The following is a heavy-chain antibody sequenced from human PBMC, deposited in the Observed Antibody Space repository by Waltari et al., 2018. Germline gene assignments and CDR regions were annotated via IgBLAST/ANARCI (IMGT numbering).Heavy chain of an antibody. Sequence: GYTFTDYYMHWVRQAPGQGLEWMGRINPNSGGTNYTQKFQGRVTMTRDTSISTAYMELSRLRSDDTAVYYCARGGPAIFGVLITKRFDYWGQGTLVTVSS. D-gene: IGHD3-3*01. CDR3: ARGGPAIFGVLITKRFDY. V-gene: IGHV1-2*06. J-gene: IGHJ4*02. CDR2: INPNSGGT. CDR1: GYTFTDYY.